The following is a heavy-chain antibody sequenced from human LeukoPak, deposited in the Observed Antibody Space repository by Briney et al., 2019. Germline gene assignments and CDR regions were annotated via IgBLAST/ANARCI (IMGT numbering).Heavy chain of an antibody. CDR3: ATIFRYYDSSGYYYYFDY. Sequence: GESLKTSCKGSGYSFTSYWIGWVRQMPGKGLEWMGIIYPGDSDTRYSPSFQGQVTISADKSISTAYLQWSSLKASDTAMYYCATIFRYYDSSGYYYYFDYWGQGTLVTVSS. V-gene: IGHV5-51*01. CDR1: GYSFTSYW. CDR2: IYPGDSDT. J-gene: IGHJ4*02. D-gene: IGHD3-22*01.